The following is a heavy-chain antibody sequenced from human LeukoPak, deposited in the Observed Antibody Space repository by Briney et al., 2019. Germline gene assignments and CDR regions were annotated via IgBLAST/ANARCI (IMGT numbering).Heavy chain of an antibody. CDR2: MYTSGST. CDR1: GGLISSGSYY. D-gene: IGHD5-24*01. Sequence: SQTLSLTCTVSGGLISSGSYYWSWIRQPAGKGLEWFGRMYTSGSTNYNPSLKSRVTISGDTSKSQFSLKLSSVTAADTAVYYCARADGYNLREFDYWGQGTLVTVSS. V-gene: IGHV4-61*02. CDR3: ARADGYNLREFDY. J-gene: IGHJ4*02.